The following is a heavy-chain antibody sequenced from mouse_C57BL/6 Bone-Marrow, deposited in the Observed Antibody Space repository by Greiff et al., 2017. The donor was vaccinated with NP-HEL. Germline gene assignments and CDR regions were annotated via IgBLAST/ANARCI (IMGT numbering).Heavy chain of an antibody. CDR1: GFSFNTYA. CDR2: IRSKSNNYAT. CDR3: VRPSYYYGKGDWYFDV. J-gene: IGHJ1*03. Sequence: EVQLVESGGGLVQPKGSLKLSCAASGFSFNTYAMNWVRQAPGKGLEWVARIRSKSNNYATYYADSVKDRFTISRDDSESMLYLQMNNLKTEDTAMYYCVRPSYYYGKGDWYFDVWGTGTTVTVSS. D-gene: IGHD1-1*01. V-gene: IGHV10-1*01.